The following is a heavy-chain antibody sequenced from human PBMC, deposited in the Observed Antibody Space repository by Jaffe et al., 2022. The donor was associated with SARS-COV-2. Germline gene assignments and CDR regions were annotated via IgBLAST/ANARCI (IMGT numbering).Heavy chain of an antibody. Sequence: EEQLVESGGDLVQPGGSLRLSCAASGFSLGNYWMHWVRQVPGKGLVWVSRINSDGSSRKYADSVKGRFTISRDNARNTLYLEMNSLRVDDTAVYYCGRAQMLADDVLNVWGQGTMVTVSS. J-gene: IGHJ3*01. D-gene: IGHD3-3*02. CDR2: INSDGSSR. V-gene: IGHV3-74*03. CDR3: GRAQMLADDVLNV. CDR1: GFSLGNYW.